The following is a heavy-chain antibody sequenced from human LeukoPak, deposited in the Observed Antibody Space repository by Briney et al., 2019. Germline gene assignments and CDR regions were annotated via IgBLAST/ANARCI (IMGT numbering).Heavy chain of an antibody. Sequence: VASVKVSCKASGYTLTSYDINWVRQATGRGLEWMGWMNPNSGNTGYAQKFQGRVTMTRNTSISTAYMELSSLRSEDTAVYYCAREFSKGRAYYNFDYWGQGTLVTVSS. CDR2: MNPNSGNT. CDR3: AREFSKGRAYYNFDY. CDR1: GYTLTSYD. J-gene: IGHJ4*02. V-gene: IGHV1-8*01. D-gene: IGHD3-22*01.